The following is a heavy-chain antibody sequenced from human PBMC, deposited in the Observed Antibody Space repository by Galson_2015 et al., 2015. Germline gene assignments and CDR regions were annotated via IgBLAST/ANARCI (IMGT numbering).Heavy chain of an antibody. Sequence: SLRLSCAASGFTFSSSTMSWVRQAPGKGLEWVSTISGNIFNTYYADSVKGRFTISRDNSKNTLYLQMNSLRAEDTAVYYCAKTWGDGLRDYWGQGTLVTVSS. CDR2: ISGNIFNT. V-gene: IGHV3-23*01. D-gene: IGHD2-21*02. CDR3: AKTWGDGLRDY. J-gene: IGHJ4*02. CDR1: GFTFSSST.